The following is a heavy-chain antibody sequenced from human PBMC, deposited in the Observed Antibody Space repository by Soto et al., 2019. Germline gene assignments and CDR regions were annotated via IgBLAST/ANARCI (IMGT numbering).Heavy chain of an antibody. CDR1: GFTFSTYG. Sequence: QVQLVESGGGVVQPGTSLRLSCAASGFTFSTYGMHWVRQAPGKGLDWVALIWYAGSRTHYAESVKGRFTISRDNSKNTLLVQMNSLRVEDTAVYYCAREQIGVAGSTYDYWGQGTLVTVSS. CDR3: AREQIGVAGSTYDY. J-gene: IGHJ4*02. D-gene: IGHD6-19*01. V-gene: IGHV3-33*01. CDR2: IWYAGSRT.